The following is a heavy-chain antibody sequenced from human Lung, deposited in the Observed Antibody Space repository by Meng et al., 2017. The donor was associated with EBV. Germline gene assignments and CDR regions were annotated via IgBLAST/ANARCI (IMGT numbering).Heavy chain of an antibody. D-gene: IGHD3-10*01. V-gene: IGHV4-31*03. CDR1: GGSISSGGYY. CDR3: ARVTPWFGELEY. Sequence: VQLQESGPGLVKPSQTLSHTCTVSGGSISSGGYYWSWIRQPPGKGLEWIGEINHSGSTNYNPSLKSRVTISVDTSKNQFSLKLSSVTAADTAVYYCARVTPWFGELEYWGQGTLVTVSS. J-gene: IGHJ4*02. CDR2: INHSGST.